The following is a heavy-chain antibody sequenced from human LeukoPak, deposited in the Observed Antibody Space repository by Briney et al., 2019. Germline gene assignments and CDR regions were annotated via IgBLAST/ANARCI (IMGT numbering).Heavy chain of an antibody. CDR2: IYSGGST. D-gene: IGHD5-18*01. CDR1: GFTVSSQY. Sequence: GGSLRLSCAASGFTVSSQYMSWVRQAPGKGLEWVSIIYSGGSTYYKDSVEGRFTISRDNAKNSLYLQMNSLRAEDTAVYYCASYATAMVRAFDIWGQGTMVTVSS. J-gene: IGHJ3*02. V-gene: IGHV3-66*01. CDR3: ASYATAMVRAFDI.